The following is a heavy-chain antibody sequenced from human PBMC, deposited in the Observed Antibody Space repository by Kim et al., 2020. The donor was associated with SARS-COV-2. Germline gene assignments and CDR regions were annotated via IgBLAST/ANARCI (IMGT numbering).Heavy chain of an antibody. CDR3: ATSLYYYYYYYMDV. V-gene: IGHV1-24*01. Sequence: YAQKVQGRVTMTEDTSTDTAYMELSSLRSEDTAVYYCATSLYYYYYYYMDVWGKGTTVTVSS. D-gene: IGHD3-16*01. J-gene: IGHJ6*03.